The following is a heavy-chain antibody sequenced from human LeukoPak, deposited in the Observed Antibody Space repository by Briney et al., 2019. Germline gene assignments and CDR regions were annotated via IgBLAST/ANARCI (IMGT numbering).Heavy chain of an antibody. V-gene: IGHV3-66*01. D-gene: IGHD1-26*01. CDR3: ADSGSYYYYGMDV. CDR1: GFTVSSNY. J-gene: IGHJ6*02. Sequence: GGSLRLSCAASGFTVSSNYMSWVRQAPGKGLEWVSVIYSGGSTYYADSVKGRFTISRDNSKNTLYLQMNSLRAEDTAVYHCADSGSYYYYGMDVWGQGATVTVSS. CDR2: IYSGGST.